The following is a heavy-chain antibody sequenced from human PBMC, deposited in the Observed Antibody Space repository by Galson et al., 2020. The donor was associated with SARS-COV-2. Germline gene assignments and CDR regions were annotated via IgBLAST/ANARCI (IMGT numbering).Heavy chain of an antibody. V-gene: IGHV4-39*01. Sequence: SETLSLTCTVSGGSISSSSYYWGWIRQPPGKGLEWIGSIYYSGSTYYNPSLKSRVTISVDTSKNQFSLKLSSVTAADTAVYYCARLESGSPFNWFDPWGQGTLVTVSS. D-gene: IGHD1-26*01. CDR1: GGSISSSSYY. CDR3: ARLESGSPFNWFDP. CDR2: IYYSGST. J-gene: IGHJ5*02.